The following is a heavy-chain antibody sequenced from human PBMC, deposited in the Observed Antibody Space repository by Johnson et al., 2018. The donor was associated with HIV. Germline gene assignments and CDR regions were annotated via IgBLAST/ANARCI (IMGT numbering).Heavy chain of an antibody. CDR2: ISGSGGST. CDR3: ARVGGATGAFDI. CDR1: GFTFSSYA. J-gene: IGHJ3*02. D-gene: IGHD1-26*01. V-gene: IGHV3-23*04. Sequence: EQLAESGGGVVRPGGSLRLSCAASGFTFSSYAMSWVRQAPGKGLEWVSAISGSGGSTYYADSVKGRFTISRDNSKNTLYLQMNSLGAEDTAVYYCARVGGATGAFDIWGRGTVVTVS.